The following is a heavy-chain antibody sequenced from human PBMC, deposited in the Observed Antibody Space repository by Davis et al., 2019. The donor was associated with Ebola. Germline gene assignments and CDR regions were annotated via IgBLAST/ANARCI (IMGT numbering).Heavy chain of an antibody. Sequence: PGGSLRLSCAASGVMFSRYWMSWVRQAPGKGLEWVANIKEDGSATNYVDSVKGRFTISRDNAKKSLYLQLNSRRADDTAMYYCAGDYYDNSGDGFDIWGQGTMVTVSS. J-gene: IGHJ3*02. CDR1: GVMFSRYW. D-gene: IGHD3-22*01. CDR2: IKEDGSAT. CDR3: AGDYYDNSGDGFDI. V-gene: IGHV3-7*01.